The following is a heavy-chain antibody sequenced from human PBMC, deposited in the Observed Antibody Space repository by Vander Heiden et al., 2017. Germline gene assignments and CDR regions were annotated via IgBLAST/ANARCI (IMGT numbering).Heavy chain of an antibody. V-gene: IGHV3-23*01. J-gene: IGHJ4*02. CDR1: GFNFSSYA. D-gene: IGHD6-19*01. CDR2: ISGSGGST. CDR3: AKTRVSSGWNFDY. Sequence: EVQLLESGGGLVQPGGSLRLSCAASGFNFSSYAMIWVRQAPGKGLEWVSAISGSGGSTYYADSVKGRFTISRDNSKNTLYLQMNSLRAEDTAVYYCAKTRVSSGWNFDYWGQGTLVTVSS.